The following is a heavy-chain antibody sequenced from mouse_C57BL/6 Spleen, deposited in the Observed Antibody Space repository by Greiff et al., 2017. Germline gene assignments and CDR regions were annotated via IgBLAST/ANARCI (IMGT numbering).Heavy chain of an antibody. CDR2: IDPNSGGT. CDR3: ARCPDGYYDAMDD. D-gene: IGHD2-3*01. J-gene: IGHJ4*01. CDR1: GYTFTSYW. Sequence: VQLQQPGAELVKPGASVKLSCKASGYTFTSYWMHWVKQRPGRGLEWIGRIDPNSGGTKYNEKFKGKATLTVDKSSSTAYMQLSSLTSEDSAVXCSARCPDGYYDAMDDWGQGTSVTVSS. V-gene: IGHV1-72*01.